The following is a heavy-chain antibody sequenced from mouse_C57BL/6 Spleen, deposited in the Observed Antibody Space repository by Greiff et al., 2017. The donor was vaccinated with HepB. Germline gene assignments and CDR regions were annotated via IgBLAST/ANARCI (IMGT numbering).Heavy chain of an antibody. CDR3: ARRGYVDYYAMDY. J-gene: IGHJ4*01. Sequence: QVQLQQPGAELVMPGASVKLSCKASGYTFTSYWMHWVKQRPGQGLEWIGEIDPSDSYTNYNQKFKGKSTLTVDKSSSTAYMQLSSLTSEDSAVYYCARRGYVDYYAMDYWGQGTSVTVSS. CDR2: IDPSDSYT. V-gene: IGHV1-69*01. CDR1: GYTFTSYW. D-gene: IGHD3-2*02.